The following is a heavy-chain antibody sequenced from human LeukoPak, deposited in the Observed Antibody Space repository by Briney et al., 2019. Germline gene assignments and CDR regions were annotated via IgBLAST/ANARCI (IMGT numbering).Heavy chain of an antibody. CDR1: GFTFSSYA. J-gene: IGHJ3*02. D-gene: IGHD3-22*01. CDR3: AKAEYRDYDSSGYYSDAFDI. CDR2: ISYDGSNK. Sequence: GGSLRLSCAASGFTFSSYAMHWVRQAPGKGLEWVAVISYDGSNKYYADSVKGRFTISRDNSKNTLYLQMNSLRAEDTAVYYCAKAEYRDYDSSGYYSDAFDIWGQGTMVTVSS. V-gene: IGHV3-30*04.